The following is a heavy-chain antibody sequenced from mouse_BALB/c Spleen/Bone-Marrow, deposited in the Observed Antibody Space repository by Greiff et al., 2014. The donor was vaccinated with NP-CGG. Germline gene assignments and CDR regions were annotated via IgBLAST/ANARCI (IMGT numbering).Heavy chain of an antibody. Sequence: LQQSGAELVKPGASVKMSCKASGYTFTSYNMHWLKQTPGQGLEWIGAFYRGNGDTSYNQKFKGKATLTADKSSSTVYMQLSSLTFEDSAVYYCARSEYGNYPWFAYWGQGTLVTVSA. CDR2: FYRGNGDT. D-gene: IGHD2-1*01. CDR1: GYTFTSYN. V-gene: IGHV1-12*01. J-gene: IGHJ3*01. CDR3: ARSEYGNYPWFAY.